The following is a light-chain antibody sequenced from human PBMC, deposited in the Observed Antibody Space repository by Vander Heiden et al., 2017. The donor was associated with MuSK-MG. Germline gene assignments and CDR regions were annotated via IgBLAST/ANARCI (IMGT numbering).Light chain of an antibody. Sequence: DIQMTQSPSSLSASVGDRVTITCRASQDIGDYLMWFQQKPGKAPQSLIYGASRLQSGVPSRFSGSGSGTDFILTISSLQPGDFATYYCQQYNSSPITFGGGTKVDIK. CDR2: GAS. CDR3: QQYNSSPIT. J-gene: IGKJ4*01. CDR1: QDIGDY. V-gene: IGKV1-16*01.